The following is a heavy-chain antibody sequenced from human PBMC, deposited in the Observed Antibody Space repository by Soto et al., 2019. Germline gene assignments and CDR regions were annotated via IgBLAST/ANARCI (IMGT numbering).Heavy chain of an antibody. Sequence: GGSLSLACAASGYTFSRYWMHWVRQVPGKGLLWVSRIDEYGTTINYADSVKGRFTISRDNARNTLYLEMNSLRAEDTALYYCTRDIGGKGAYWGPGTLVTVSS. CDR1: GYTFSRYW. J-gene: IGHJ4*02. CDR3: TRDIGGKGAY. CDR2: IDEYGTTI. V-gene: IGHV3-74*01. D-gene: IGHD3-10*01.